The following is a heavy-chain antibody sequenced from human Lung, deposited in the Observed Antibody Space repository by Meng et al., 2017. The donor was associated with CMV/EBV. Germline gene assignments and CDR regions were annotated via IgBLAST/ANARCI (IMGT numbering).Heavy chain of an antibody. CDR1: GDTFTSYG. Sequence: ASVKVSCKASGDTFTSYGFTWVRQAPGQGLEWVGWISAYNDNTNYAQRLQGRVSMTTDTTTSTAYMELRSLRSDDTAVYYCASKVEPYYYDRSGYLNWGQGTXVTVSS. V-gene: IGHV1-18*01. J-gene: IGHJ4*02. CDR3: ASKVEPYYYDRSGYLN. CDR2: ISAYNDNT. D-gene: IGHD3-22*01.